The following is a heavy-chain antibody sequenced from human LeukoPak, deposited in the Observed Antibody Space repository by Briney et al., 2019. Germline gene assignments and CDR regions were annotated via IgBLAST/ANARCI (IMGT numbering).Heavy chain of an antibody. J-gene: IGHJ3*02. CDR3: ASYCSGGSCYDAFDI. CDR2: IIPILGIA. CDR1: GGTFSSYA. V-gene: IGHV1-69*04. Sequence: SVTVSCKASGGTFSSYAISWVRQAPGQGLEWMGRIIPILGIANYAQKFQGRVTITADKSTSTAYMELSSLRSEDTAVYYCASYCSGGSCYDAFDIWGQGTMVTVSS. D-gene: IGHD2-15*01.